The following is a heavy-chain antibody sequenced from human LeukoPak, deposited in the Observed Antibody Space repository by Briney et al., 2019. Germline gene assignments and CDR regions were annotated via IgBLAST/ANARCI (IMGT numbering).Heavy chain of an antibody. CDR2: ISWNSGSI. CDR1: GFTFDDYA. V-gene: IGHV3-9*01. Sequence: PGGSLRLSCAASGFTFDDYAMHWVRQAPGKGLEWVSGISWNSGSIGYADSVKGRFTISRDNSKNTLYLQMNSLRAEDTAVYYCARDGTVTTTDTPMDVWGQGTTVTVSS. J-gene: IGHJ6*02. D-gene: IGHD4-11*01. CDR3: ARDGTVTTTDTPMDV.